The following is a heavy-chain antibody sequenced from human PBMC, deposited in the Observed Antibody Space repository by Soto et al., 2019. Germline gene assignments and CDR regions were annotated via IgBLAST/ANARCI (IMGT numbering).Heavy chain of an antibody. V-gene: IGHV2-5*02. CDR2: IYWDDDK. D-gene: IGHD2-2*01. CDR3: AHSSSTYLLYYYYYGMDV. J-gene: IGHJ6*02. Sequence: QITLKESGPTLVKPTQTLTLTCTFSGFSLSTSGVGVGWIRQPPGKALEWLALIYWDDDKRYSPSLKSRLTITKDXXKXQVXLTMTNMDPVDTATYYCAHSSSTYLLYYYYYGMDVWGQGTTVTVSS. CDR1: GFSLSTSGVG.